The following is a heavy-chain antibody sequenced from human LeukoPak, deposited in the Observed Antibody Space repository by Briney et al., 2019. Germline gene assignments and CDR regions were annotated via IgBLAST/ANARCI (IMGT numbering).Heavy chain of an antibody. CDR1: GGTFSSYA. Sequence: EASVKVSCKASGGTFSSYAISWVRQAPGQGLEWMGGIIPIFGTANYAQKFQGRVTITADESTSTAYMELSSLRSEDTAVYYCARGGLEYSSSCHFDYWGQGTLVTVSS. CDR2: IIPIFGTA. J-gene: IGHJ4*02. CDR3: ARGGLEYSSSCHFDY. D-gene: IGHD6-6*01. V-gene: IGHV1-69*13.